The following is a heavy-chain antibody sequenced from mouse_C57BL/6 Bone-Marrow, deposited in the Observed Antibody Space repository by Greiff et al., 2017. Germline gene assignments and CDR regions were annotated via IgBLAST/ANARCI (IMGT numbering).Heavy chain of an antibody. CDR3: TDSNDGYAMDY. Sequence: EVQLQQSGPVLVKPGASVKMSCKASGYTFTDYYMNWVKQSHGKSLEWIGVINPYNGGTSYNQKFKGKATFTVAKSSSTAYMELNSLTSEDSAVYYGTDSNDGYAMDYWGQGTSVTVSS. D-gene: IGHD2-12*01. CDR2: INPYNGGT. V-gene: IGHV1-19*01. J-gene: IGHJ4*01. CDR1: GYTFTDYY.